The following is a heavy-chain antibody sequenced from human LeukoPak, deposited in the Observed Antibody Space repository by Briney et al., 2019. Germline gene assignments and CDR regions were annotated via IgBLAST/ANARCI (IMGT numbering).Heavy chain of an antibody. Sequence: GGSLRLSCAASGFTFSNYAMNWVRQAPGMGLEWVSTISSSGSNTYYANSVKGRFTISRDNSKNTVSLQMNSLRAEDTAVYFCVKCLMKREAAGSFDYWGQGTLVTVSS. J-gene: IGHJ4*02. CDR3: VKCLMKREAAGSFDY. CDR1: GFTFSNYA. D-gene: IGHD6-13*01. V-gene: IGHV3-23*01. CDR2: ISSSGSNT.